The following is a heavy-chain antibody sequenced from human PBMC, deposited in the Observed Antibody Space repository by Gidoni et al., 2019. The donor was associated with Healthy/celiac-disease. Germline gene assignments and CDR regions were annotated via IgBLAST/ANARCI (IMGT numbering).Heavy chain of an antibody. V-gene: IGHV3-15*01. CDR2: IKSKTNGGTT. Sequence: EVQLVDSGGGLVKPGGSLRLSCAASGFTFSNTWMSWVRQAPGKGLEWVSRIKSKTNGGTTDYAAPVKGRFTISRDNSKNTLYLQKNSLKTEDSAVYYCTKLIGLGGEPDYWGQGTLVTVSS. CDR3: TKLIGLGGEPDY. D-gene: IGHD2-21*01. CDR1: GFTFSNTW. J-gene: IGHJ4*02.